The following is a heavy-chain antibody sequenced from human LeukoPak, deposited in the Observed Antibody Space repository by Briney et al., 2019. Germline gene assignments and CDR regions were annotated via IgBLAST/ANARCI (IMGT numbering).Heavy chain of an antibody. D-gene: IGHD4-17*01. CDR3: SINYGDYPPDS. J-gene: IGHJ5*01. Sequence: LSETLALTCTVSGGSITSYYWSWIRQPPGKGLEWIGYIYYSGSNSYNPSLKSRATMSVDTSKNQFSLMLTSVTAAAPAVYYFSINYGDYPPDSWGQGTLVNVS. CDR1: GGSITSYY. CDR2: IYYSGSN. V-gene: IGHV4-59*01.